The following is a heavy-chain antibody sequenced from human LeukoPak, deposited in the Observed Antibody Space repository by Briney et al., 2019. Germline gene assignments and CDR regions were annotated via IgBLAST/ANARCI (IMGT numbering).Heavy chain of an antibody. CDR1: GFTFSDYY. CDR3: ARGPRGGSGFDY. V-gene: IGHV3-11*01. J-gene: IGHJ4*02. CDR2: ISSSGGTI. D-gene: IGHD3-16*01. Sequence: GGSLRLSCAASGFTFSDYYMSWFRQAPGKGLEWVSYISSSGGTIYYADSVKGRFTISRDNAKNSLYLQMNSLRAEDTAVYYCARGPRGGSGFDYWGQGTLVTVSS.